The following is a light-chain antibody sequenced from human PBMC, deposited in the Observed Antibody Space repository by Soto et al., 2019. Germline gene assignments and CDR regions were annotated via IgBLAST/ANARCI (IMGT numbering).Light chain of an antibody. CDR3: QQRSNWPWT. J-gene: IGKJ1*01. CDR1: QSVSSY. Sequence: EIVFTQSPATLSLSPGERATLSCRASQSVSSYLAWYQQKPGQAPRLLIYDASNRATGIPARFSGSGSGTDFTLTTSSLEPEDFAVYYCQQRSNWPWTFGQGTKVEL. V-gene: IGKV3-11*01. CDR2: DAS.